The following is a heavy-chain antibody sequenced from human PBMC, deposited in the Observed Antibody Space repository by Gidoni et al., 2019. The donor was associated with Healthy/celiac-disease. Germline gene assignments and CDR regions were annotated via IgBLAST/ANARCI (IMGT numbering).Heavy chain of an antibody. CDR3: TRHLQEETDGDY. Sequence: EVQLVESGGGLVQPGGSLKLSCAASGFTFSGSAMHWVRQASGKGLEWVGRIRSKANSYATAYAASVKGRFTISRDDSKNTAYLQMNSLKTEDTAVYYCTRHLQEETDGDYWGQGTLVTVSS. J-gene: IGHJ4*02. D-gene: IGHD2-21*02. V-gene: IGHV3-73*01. CDR1: GFTFSGSA. CDR2: IRSKANSYAT.